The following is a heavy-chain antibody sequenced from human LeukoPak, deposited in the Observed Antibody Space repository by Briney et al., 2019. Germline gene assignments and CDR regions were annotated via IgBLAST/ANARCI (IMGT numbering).Heavy chain of an antibody. Sequence: SETLSLTCAVYGGSFSGYYWSWIRQPPGKGLEWIGEINHSGSTNYNPSLKSRVTISVDTSKNQFSLKLSSVTAADTAVYYCARGGTGVDIVATIPLPFDYWGQGTLVTVSS. V-gene: IGHV4-34*01. CDR1: GGSFSGYY. CDR3: ARGGTGVDIVATIPLPFDY. D-gene: IGHD5-12*01. CDR2: INHSGST. J-gene: IGHJ4*02.